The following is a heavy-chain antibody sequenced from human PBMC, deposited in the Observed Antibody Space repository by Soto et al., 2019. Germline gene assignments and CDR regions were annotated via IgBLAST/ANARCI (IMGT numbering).Heavy chain of an antibody. V-gene: IGHV3-48*03. Sequence: GGSLRLSCAASGFTFSSYEMNWVRQAPGKGLEWVSYISSSGSTIYYADSVKGRFTISRDNAKNSLYLQMNSLRAEDTAVYYCARGYYDSSGPNWFDPWGQGTLVTVSS. CDR1: GFTFSSYE. D-gene: IGHD3-22*01. CDR2: ISSSGSTI. J-gene: IGHJ5*02. CDR3: ARGYYDSSGPNWFDP.